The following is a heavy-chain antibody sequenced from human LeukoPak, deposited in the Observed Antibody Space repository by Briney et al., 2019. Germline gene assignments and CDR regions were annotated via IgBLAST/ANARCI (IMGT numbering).Heavy chain of an antibody. CDR3: ARAGYSYPRYYFDY. V-gene: IGHV3-30-3*01. CDR1: GFTFSSYA. D-gene: IGHD5-18*01. Sequence: PGGSLRLSCAASGFTFSSYAMHWARQAPGKGLEWVAAISYDGSEKYYADSVKGRFTISRDNSKNTLYLQVNSLRAEDTAVYYCARAGYSYPRYYFDYWGQGTLVTVSS. J-gene: IGHJ4*02. CDR2: ISYDGSEK.